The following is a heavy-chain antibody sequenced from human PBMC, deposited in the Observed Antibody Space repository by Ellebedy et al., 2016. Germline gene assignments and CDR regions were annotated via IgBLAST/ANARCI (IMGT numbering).Heavy chain of an antibody. J-gene: IGHJ4*02. CDR1: GYSFTSHW. D-gene: IGHD7-27*01. CDR3: AAYTKWGTTYYFDY. CDR2: IYPGDSDT. Sequence: GESLKISCKGSGYSFTSHWIGWVRQMPGKGLEWMGIIYPGDSDTIYSPSFQGQVTISVDKSINTAFLVWSSLKASDTAMYYCAAYTKWGTTYYFDYWGQGTLVTVSS. V-gene: IGHV5-51*01.